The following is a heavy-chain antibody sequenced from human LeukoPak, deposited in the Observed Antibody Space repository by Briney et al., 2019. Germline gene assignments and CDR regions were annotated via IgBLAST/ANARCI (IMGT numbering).Heavy chain of an antibody. CDR2: ISAYNGNT. CDR1: GYIFAHNG. J-gene: IGHJ5*02. V-gene: IGHV1-18*01. D-gene: IGHD3-22*01. Sequence: ASVKVSCKTSGYIFAHNGISWVRQAPGQGLEWMGWISAYNGNTNYAQKLQGRVTMTTDTSTSTAYMELRSLRSDDTAVYYCARAGRLDYYDSSGYHYNWFDPWGQGTLVTVSS. CDR3: ARAGRLDYYDSSGYHYNWFDP.